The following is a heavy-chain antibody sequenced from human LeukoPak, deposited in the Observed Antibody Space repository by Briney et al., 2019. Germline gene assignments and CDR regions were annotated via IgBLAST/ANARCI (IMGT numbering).Heavy chain of an antibody. CDR2: INPNSGGT. V-gene: IGHV1-2*02. J-gene: IGHJ4*02. Sequence: ASVKVSCKASGYTFTGYYMHWVRQAPGQGLEWMGWINPNSGGTNYAQKFQGRVTMTRDTSISSAYMELSRLRSDDTAVYYCARAVGYSSSWYLTGGSQAQEIFDYWGQGTLVTVSS. CDR1: GYTFTGYY. D-gene: IGHD6-13*01. CDR3: ARAVGYSSSWYLTGGSQAQEIFDY.